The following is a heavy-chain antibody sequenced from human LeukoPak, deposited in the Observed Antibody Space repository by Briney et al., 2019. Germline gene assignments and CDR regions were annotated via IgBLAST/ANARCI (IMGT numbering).Heavy chain of an antibody. V-gene: IGHV4-39*07. Sequence: SETLSLTCTVSGGSISSSSYYWGWIRQPPGKGLEWIGSMSYSGSTYYNPSLKSRVIISVDTSKNQSSLTLNSVTAADTAVYYCARDVLERGIDYWGQGTLVTVSS. CDR2: MSYSGST. D-gene: IGHD3-16*01. J-gene: IGHJ4*02. CDR1: GGSISSSSYY. CDR3: ARDVLERGIDY.